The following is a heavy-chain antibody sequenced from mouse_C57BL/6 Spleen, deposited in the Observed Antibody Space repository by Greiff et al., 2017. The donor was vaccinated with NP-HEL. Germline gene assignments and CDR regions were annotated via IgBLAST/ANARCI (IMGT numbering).Heavy chain of an antibody. Sequence: QVQLQQPGAELVKPGASVKLSCKASGYTFTSYWMHWVKQRPGQGLERIGMIHPNSGSTNYNEKFKSKATLTVDKSSSTAYMQLSSLTSEDSAVYYCARSPYLHDGYYGWFAYWGQGTLVTVSA. D-gene: IGHD2-3*01. CDR1: GYTFTSYW. CDR2: IHPNSGST. CDR3: ARSPYLHDGYYGWFAY. V-gene: IGHV1-64*01. J-gene: IGHJ3*01.